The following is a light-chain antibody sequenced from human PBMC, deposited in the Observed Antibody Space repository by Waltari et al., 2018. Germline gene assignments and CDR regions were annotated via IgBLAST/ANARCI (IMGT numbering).Light chain of an antibody. CDR1: QVISSY. J-gene: IGKJ5*01. V-gene: IGKV1-9*01. Sequence: TCRASQVISSYLAWYQQKPGKAPNLLIYAAFTLQSGVPSRFSGSGSGTDFTLTISSLQPEDFATYYCQQFNTYPLTFGQGTRLEIK. CDR3: QQFNTYPLT. CDR2: AAF.